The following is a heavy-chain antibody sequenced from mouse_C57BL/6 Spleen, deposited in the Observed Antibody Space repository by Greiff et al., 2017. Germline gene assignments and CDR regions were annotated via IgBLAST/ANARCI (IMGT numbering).Heavy chain of an antibody. CDR2: INPNNGGT. D-gene: IGHD2-5*01. CDR1: GYTFTDYY. V-gene: IGHV1-26*01. J-gene: IGHJ4*01. Sequence: EVQLQQSGPELVKPGASVKISCKASGYTFTDYYMNWVKQSHGKSLEWIGDINPNNGGTSYNQKFKGKATLTVDKSSSTAYMELRSLTSEDSAVYYCARDSNLMDYWGQGTSVTVSS. CDR3: ARDSNLMDY.